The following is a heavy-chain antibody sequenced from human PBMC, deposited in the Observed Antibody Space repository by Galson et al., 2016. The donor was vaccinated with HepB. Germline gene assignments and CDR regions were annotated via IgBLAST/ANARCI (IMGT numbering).Heavy chain of an antibody. CDR3: ARDQSSGWYTVYNYYGLDV. D-gene: IGHD6-19*01. CDR1: GFSFSDSY. CDR2: ISSSGTTM. J-gene: IGHJ6*02. Sequence: SLRLSCAASGFSFSDSYINWIRQAPGKGLEWISYISSSGTTMYYADSVKGRFTISRDNDENSVYLQMNSLRAEDTAIYYCARDQSSGWYTVYNYYGLDVWGHGTTVIVSS. V-gene: IGHV3-11*01.